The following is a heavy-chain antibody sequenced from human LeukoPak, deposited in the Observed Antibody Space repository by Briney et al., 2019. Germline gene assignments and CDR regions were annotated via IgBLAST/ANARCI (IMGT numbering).Heavy chain of an antibody. V-gene: IGHV1-69*06. D-gene: IGHD3-10*01. Sequence: SVKVSCKASGGTFSSYAISWVRQAPGQGLEWMGRIIPIFGTANYAQKFQGRVTITADKSTSTAYMELSSLRSEDTAVYYCARELYGSGSYYNENPKWFDPWGQGTLVTVSS. CDR1: GGTFSSYA. J-gene: IGHJ5*02. CDR2: IIPIFGTA. CDR3: ARELYGSGSYYNENPKWFDP.